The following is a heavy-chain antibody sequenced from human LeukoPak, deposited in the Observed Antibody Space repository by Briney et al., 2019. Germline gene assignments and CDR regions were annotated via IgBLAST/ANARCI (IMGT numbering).Heavy chain of an antibody. CDR2: MNPNSGNT. J-gene: IGHJ6*03. CDR3: ARGVCGGSCRDDYYYYMDV. Sequence: ASLKVSCEASGYTFTRYDVNSVRQSTGQGLEWMGWMNPNSGNTGYTQKCQGRVTMPSNNAISTTYMELSSVSSADSAVYYCARGVCGGSCRDDYYYYMDVWGKGTTVTVSS. CDR1: GYTFTRYD. D-gene: IGHD2-15*01. V-gene: IGHV1-8*01.